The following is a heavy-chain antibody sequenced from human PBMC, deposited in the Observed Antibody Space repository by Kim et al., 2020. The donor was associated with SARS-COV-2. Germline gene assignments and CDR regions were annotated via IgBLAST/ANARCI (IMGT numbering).Heavy chain of an antibody. CDR1: GDSITNTLW. V-gene: IGHV4-4*02. Sequence: SETLSLTCTVSGDSITNTLWWSWVRQPPGKGLEWIADVSHRGNTNYNTSLKSRGTISLDKSKNQFSLTLISVTATDTAVYYCARWRAYSSTSHNSYYYMDVWGTGTTVTVSS. CDR2: VSHRGNT. CDR3: ARWRAYSSTSHNSYYYMDV. D-gene: IGHD2-21*01. J-gene: IGHJ6*03.